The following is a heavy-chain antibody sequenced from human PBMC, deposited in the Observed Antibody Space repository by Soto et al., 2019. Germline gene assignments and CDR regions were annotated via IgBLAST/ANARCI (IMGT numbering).Heavy chain of an antibody. D-gene: IGHD2-15*01. CDR1: GFTFSSYA. J-gene: IGHJ4*02. CDR2: ISGSGGST. Sequence: EVQLLESGGGLVQPGGSLRLSCAVSGFTFSSYAMSWVRQAPGKGLEWVSAISGSGGSTYYADSVKGRFTISRDNSKNTLYLQMNSLRAEDTAVYYCAKDRDIVVVVAANFDYWGPGTLVTVSS. CDR3: AKDRDIVVVVAANFDY. V-gene: IGHV3-23*01.